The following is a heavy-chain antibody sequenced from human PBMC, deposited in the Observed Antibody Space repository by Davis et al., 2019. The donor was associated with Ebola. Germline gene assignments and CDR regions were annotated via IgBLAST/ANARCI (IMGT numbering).Heavy chain of an antibody. Sequence: GESLKISCAASGFTFSDYYMSWIRQAPGKGLEWVSYISSSGSTIYYADSVKGRFTISRDNSKSTLYLQMNSLRAEDTAVYYCARHLQGYSSSWLPYYYGMDVWGQGTTVTVSS. V-gene: IGHV3-11*01. J-gene: IGHJ6*02. CDR1: GFTFSDYY. CDR3: ARHLQGYSSSWLPYYYGMDV. D-gene: IGHD6-13*01. CDR2: ISSSGSTI.